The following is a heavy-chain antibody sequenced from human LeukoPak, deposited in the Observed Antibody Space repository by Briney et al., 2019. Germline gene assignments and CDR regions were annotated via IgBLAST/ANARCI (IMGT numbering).Heavy chain of an antibody. D-gene: IGHD2-21*02. V-gene: IGHV3-23*01. CDR1: GFTFSSYA. J-gene: IGHJ4*02. Sequence: PGGSLRLSCAVSGFTFSSYAMNWVRQAPGKGLEWVSAISGSGGSTYYADSVKGRFTISRDNSKNTLYLQMNSLRAEGTAVYYCAKIAYCGGDCPYYFDYWGQGTLVTVSS. CDR2: ISGSGGST. CDR3: AKIAYCGGDCPYYFDY.